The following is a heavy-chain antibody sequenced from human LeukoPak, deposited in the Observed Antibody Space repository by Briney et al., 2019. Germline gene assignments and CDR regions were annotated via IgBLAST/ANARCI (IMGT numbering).Heavy chain of an antibody. CDR2: IYYSGST. CDR3: ARDGGYSYGS. Sequence: SETLSLTCTVSGGSISSSSYYWGWIRQPPGKGLEWIGSIYYSGSTYYNPSLKSRVTISVDTSKNQFSLKLSSVTAADTAVYYCARDGGYSYGSWGQGTLVTVSS. J-gene: IGHJ4*02. CDR1: GGSISSSSYY. V-gene: IGHV4-39*07. D-gene: IGHD5-18*01.